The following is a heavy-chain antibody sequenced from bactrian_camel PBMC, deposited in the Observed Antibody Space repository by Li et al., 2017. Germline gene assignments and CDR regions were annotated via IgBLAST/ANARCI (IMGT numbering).Heavy chain of an antibody. D-gene: IGHD3*01. CDR1: GHARGSNC. J-gene: IGHJ4*01. CDR2: HYTGTATT. V-gene: IGHV3S54*01. Sequence: QVQLVESGGGSVQAGGSLRLSCKVSGHARGSNCVGWYRLPTGRAPAEREAVAAHYTGTATTYVADSVKGRFTISRDNAKDTLYLQMDSLKIEDTAVYYCALGSSRQATMTARGKGTQVTVS.